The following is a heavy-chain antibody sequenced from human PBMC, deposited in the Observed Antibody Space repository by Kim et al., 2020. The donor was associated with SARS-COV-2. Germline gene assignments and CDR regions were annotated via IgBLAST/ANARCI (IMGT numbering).Heavy chain of an antibody. J-gene: IGHJ6*02. CDR3: ARDLADMSYYYYYGMDV. Sequence: SETLSLTCTVSGGSISSYYWSWIRQPAGKGLEWIGRIYTSGSTNYNPSLKSRVTMSVDTSKNQFSRKLSSVTAADTAVYYCARDLADMSYYYYYGMDVWGQVTTVTVSS. D-gene: IGHD2-15*01. V-gene: IGHV4-4*07. CDR2: IYTSGST. CDR1: GGSISSYY.